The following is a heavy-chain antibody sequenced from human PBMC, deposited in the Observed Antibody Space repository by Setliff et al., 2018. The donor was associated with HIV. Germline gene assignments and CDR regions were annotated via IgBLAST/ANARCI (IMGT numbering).Heavy chain of an antibody. D-gene: IGHD1-26*01. CDR3: VKAISGNYYHRFDS. J-gene: IGHJ4*02. CDR2: ISNYGGST. V-gene: IGHV3-64D*09. CDR1: GFAFSNYA. Sequence: GGSLRLSCSGSGFAFSNYAMHWVRQAPGKGLEYVSAISNYGGSTYYADSLKGRFTISRDNSRNTLYLQMSNLRADDTAVYYCVKAISGNYYHRFDSWGQGTLVTVSS.